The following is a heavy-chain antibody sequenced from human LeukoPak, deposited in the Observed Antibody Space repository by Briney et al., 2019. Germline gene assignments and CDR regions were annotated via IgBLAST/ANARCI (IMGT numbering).Heavy chain of an antibody. CDR1: GYSLINHW. Sequence: GESLKISCKASGYSLINHWIGWVRQMPGKGLDWMGIIYPGNADATYSPSFQGQVTISADKSTTTVCLQWSSLKASDTAMYYCARQGSYDNSGYSFDYWGQGTLVTVSS. CDR2: IYPGNADA. V-gene: IGHV5-51*01. J-gene: IGHJ4*02. D-gene: IGHD3-22*01. CDR3: ARQGSYDNSGYSFDY.